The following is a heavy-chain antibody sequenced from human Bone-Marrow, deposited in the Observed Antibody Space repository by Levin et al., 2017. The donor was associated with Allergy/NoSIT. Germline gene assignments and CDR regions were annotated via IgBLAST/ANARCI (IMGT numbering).Heavy chain of an antibody. CDR1: GFTFNKYA. Sequence: PGGSLRLSCAASGFTFNKYAVHWVRQAPGEGLEWVALISFDGADKYYSDSVKGRFIISRDDSKNTVSLQMDSLSTEDTALYYCARDRGPEDEFYSGGFTGAEYFQHWGLGTLVTVSS. D-gene: IGHD2-15*01. J-gene: IGHJ1*01. CDR2: ISFDGADK. CDR3: ARDRGPEDEFYSGGFTGAEYFQH. V-gene: IGHV3-30-3*01.